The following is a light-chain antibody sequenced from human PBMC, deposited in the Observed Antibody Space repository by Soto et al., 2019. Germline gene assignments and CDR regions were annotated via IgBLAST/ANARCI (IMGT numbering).Light chain of an antibody. Sequence: DIQMTQSPSSLSASVGDRVTITCRASQSISGYLNWYLQKPGKVPKLLIYAASSLQSGVPSRFSGSVSGTDFTLSFSSLQPEDFATYYCQQSYSTPRTFGQGTKVDIK. CDR1: QSISGY. CDR2: AAS. CDR3: QQSYSTPRT. J-gene: IGKJ1*01. V-gene: IGKV1-39*01.